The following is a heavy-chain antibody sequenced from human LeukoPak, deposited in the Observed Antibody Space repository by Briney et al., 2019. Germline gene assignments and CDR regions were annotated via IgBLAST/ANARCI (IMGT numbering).Heavy chain of an antibody. Sequence: ASVKVSCKTSGYSFILYGISWVRQAPGQGLEWMGWINTNTGNPTYAQGFTGRFVFSLDTSVSTAYLQISSLKAEDTAVYYCARDRVRQQLFRRWFDPWGQGTLVTVSS. D-gene: IGHD6-13*01. CDR3: ARDRVRQQLFRRWFDP. CDR2: INTNTGNP. J-gene: IGHJ5*02. V-gene: IGHV7-4-1*02. CDR1: GYSFILYG.